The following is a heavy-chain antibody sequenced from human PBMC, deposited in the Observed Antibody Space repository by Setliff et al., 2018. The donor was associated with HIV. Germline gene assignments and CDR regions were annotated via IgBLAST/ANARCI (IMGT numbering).Heavy chain of an antibody. V-gene: IGHV1-2*06. D-gene: IGHD1-26*01. CDR1: GYTFTGYY. CDR2: INPSSGGT. Sequence: GSVKVSCKASGYTFTGYYIHWVRRAPGQGLEWMGRINPSSGGTNYAPKFQGRVTMTRDKSISTAYMELSRLRSDDTAVYYCATWGGSPDGYFYYYMDVWGKGTTVTVSS. J-gene: IGHJ6*03. CDR3: ATWGGSPDGYFYYYMDV.